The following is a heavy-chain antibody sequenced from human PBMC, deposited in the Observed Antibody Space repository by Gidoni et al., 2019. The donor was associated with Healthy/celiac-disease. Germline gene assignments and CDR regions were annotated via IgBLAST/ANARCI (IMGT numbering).Heavy chain of an antibody. CDR3: AKEPFQAVAGADY. D-gene: IGHD6-19*01. CDR2: ISGSGGST. V-gene: IGHV3-23*01. Sequence: EVQLLESGGGLVQPGGSLRVSCAASGCTFSSYAMSWVRQAPGKGLEWVSAISGSGGSTYYADSVKGRFTISRDNSKNTLYLQMNSLRAEDTAVYYCAKEPFQAVAGADYWGQGTLVTVSS. CDR1: GCTFSSYA. J-gene: IGHJ4*02.